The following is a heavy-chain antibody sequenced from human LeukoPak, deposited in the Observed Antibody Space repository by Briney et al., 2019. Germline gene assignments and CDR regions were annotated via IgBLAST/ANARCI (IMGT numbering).Heavy chain of an antibody. CDR1: GGSISSSNYY. D-gene: IGHD5-24*01. Sequence: PSETLSLTCTVSGGSISSSNYYWGWIRQPPGKELEWIGSIYYSGSTYYNPSLKSRVTISVDTSKNQFSLKLTSVTAADTAVYYCARHPVIWPQYPSWGQGTLVTVSS. CDR2: IYYSGST. CDR3: ARHPVIWPQYPS. V-gene: IGHV4-39*01. J-gene: IGHJ5*02.